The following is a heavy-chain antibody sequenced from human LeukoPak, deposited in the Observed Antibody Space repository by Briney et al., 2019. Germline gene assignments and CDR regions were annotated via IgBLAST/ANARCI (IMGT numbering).Heavy chain of an antibody. D-gene: IGHD2-21*02. J-gene: IGHJ3*02. CDR2: ISGSGGST. Sequence: GGTLRLSCAASGFTFSSYGMSWVRQAPGKGLEWVSAISGSGGSTYYADSVKGRFTISRDNSKNTLYLQMNSLRAEDTAVYYCAKDLEAYCGGDCYPSSADALDIWGQGTMVTVSS. V-gene: IGHV3-23*01. CDR3: AKDLEAYCGGDCYPSSADALDI. CDR1: GFTFSSYG.